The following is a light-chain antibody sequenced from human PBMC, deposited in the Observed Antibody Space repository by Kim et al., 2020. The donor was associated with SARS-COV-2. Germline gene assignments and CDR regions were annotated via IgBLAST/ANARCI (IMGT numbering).Light chain of an antibody. V-gene: IGLV1-40*01. Sequence: QPVLTQPPSVSGAPGQRVTISCTGSSSDIGAGYDVHWYQQLPGTSPKLLIYGDSNRPSGVPDRFSGSKSGTSASLAITGLQAEDGADYYCQSYDSSRRASVFGTGTTVTVL. CDR2: GDS. CDR1: SSDIGAGYD. J-gene: IGLJ1*01. CDR3: QSYDSSRRASV.